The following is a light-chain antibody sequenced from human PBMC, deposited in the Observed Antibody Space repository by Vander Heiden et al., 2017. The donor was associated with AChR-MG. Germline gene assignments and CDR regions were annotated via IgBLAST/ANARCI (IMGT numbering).Light chain of an antibody. CDR1: QTVTNN. Sequence: EIVMTQSPATLSVSPGERVTLSCRTSQTVTNNLAWYQQKPGQAPRLLIYDASTRATGVPARFSGGGSGTEFTLTISSLQSDDFAVYCCQQYDHWPLTFGRGTKVEIK. CDR2: DAS. J-gene: IGKJ4*01. CDR3: QQYDHWPLT. V-gene: IGKV3-15*01.